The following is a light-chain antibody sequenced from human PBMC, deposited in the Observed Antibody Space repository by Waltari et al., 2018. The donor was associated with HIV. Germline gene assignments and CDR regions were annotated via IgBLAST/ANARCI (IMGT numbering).Light chain of an antibody. Sequence: IVLTQSPISLPVTPGQPFSISCKSSQSLLHSDGKTYLYWYLQRPGQPPQLLINEVSNRFSRVPDRFSGGGSGTEFSLNISRVEAEDVGTYYCMQSIQLPLTFGGGTKVEIK. CDR3: MQSIQLPLT. CDR2: EVS. CDR1: QSLLHSDGKTY. V-gene: IGKV2D-29*01. J-gene: IGKJ4*01.